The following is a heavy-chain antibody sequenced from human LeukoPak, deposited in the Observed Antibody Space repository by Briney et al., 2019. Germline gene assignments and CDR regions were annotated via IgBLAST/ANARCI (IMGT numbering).Heavy chain of an antibody. Sequence: GRSLRLSCAASGFTFSSYGMHWVRQAPGKGLEWVAVIWYGGSNKYYADSVKGRFTISRDNSKNTLYLQMNSLRAEDTAVYYCAKNYYGSGSDPHDAFDIWGQGTMVTVSS. V-gene: IGHV3-33*06. D-gene: IGHD3-10*01. CDR3: AKNYYGSGSDPHDAFDI. J-gene: IGHJ3*02. CDR2: IWYGGSNK. CDR1: GFTFSSYG.